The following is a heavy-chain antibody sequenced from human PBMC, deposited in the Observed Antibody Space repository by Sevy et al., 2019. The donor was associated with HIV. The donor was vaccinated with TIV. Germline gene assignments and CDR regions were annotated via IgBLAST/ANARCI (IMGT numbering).Heavy chain of an antibody. D-gene: IGHD7-27*01. CDR2: INWNGGST. J-gene: IGHJ6*02. V-gene: IGHV3-20*04. CDR3: ARLLGNRDYYYYGMDV. CDR1: GFTFDDYG. Sequence: GGSLRLSCAASGFTFDDYGMSWARQAPGKGLEWVSGINWNGGSTGYADSVKGRFTISRDNAKNSLYLQMNSLRAEDTALYYCARLLGNRDYYYYGMDVWGQGTTVTVSS.